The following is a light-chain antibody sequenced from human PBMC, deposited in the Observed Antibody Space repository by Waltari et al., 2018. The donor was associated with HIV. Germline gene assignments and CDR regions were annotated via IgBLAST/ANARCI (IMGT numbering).Light chain of an antibody. V-gene: IGKV1-9*01. Sequence: DILLTQSPSFVSASPGDRVTFACRANQTISTYVAWYQQRPGKAPELLIYGASSLHIGGPSRFSATGSGTDCRLTITNLQPEDFGIYFCQQMNSYPLTFGGGTKLELK. J-gene: IGKJ4*01. CDR1: QTISTY. CDR3: QQMNSYPLT. CDR2: GAS.